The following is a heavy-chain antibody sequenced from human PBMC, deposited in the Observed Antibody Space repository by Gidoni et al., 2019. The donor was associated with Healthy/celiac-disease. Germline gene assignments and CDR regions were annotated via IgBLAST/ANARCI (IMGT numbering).Heavy chain of an antibody. D-gene: IGHD6-19*01. V-gene: IGHV3-30*18. CDR3: AKDRAVAGDGMDV. Sequence: QVQLVESGGGVVQPGRSLRLSCAASGFTFSSYGMHWLRKAPGKGLEWVAVISYDGSNKYYADSVKGRFTISRDNSKNTLYLQMNSLRAEDTAVYYCAKDRAVAGDGMDVWGQGTTVTVSS. CDR1: GFTFSSYG. CDR2: ISYDGSNK. J-gene: IGHJ6*02.